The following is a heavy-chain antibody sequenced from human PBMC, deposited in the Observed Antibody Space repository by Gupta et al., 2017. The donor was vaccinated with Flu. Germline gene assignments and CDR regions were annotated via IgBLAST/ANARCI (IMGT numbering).Heavy chain of an antibody. CDR2: IGSGGNT. V-gene: IGHV3-11*06. J-gene: IGHJ1*01. CDR3: ARDFDWAFQH. CDR1: GVTFRDCH. D-gene: IGHD3-9*01. Sequence: VHLVESGGDLVQPGGSLRLSCSASGVTFRDCHMSWVRQAPGRGLEWLAYIGSGGNTDYADSVRGRFTISRDNAKNSLYLQMNSLRDEDTAVYYCARDFDWAFQHWGQGILVTVSS.